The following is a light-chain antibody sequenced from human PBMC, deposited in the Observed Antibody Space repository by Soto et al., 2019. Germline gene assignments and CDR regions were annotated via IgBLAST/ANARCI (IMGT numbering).Light chain of an antibody. CDR1: QCVSSSY. Sequence: PGERVTLSCRASQCVSSSYLTWYQQKPGQAPRLLIYGSSTRATSIPARFSGSGSGTDFTLTISSLQPEDFAVYYCQQGYNLLWTFGQGTKVEIK. J-gene: IGKJ1*01. CDR2: GSS. CDR3: QQGYNLLWT. V-gene: IGKV3D-7*01.